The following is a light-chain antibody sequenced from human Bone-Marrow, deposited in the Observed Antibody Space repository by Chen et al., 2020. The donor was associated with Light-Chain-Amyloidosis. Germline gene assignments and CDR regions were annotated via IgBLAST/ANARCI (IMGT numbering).Light chain of an antibody. CDR3: SSYTITNTLV. CDR2: EVT. V-gene: IGLV2-14*01. Sequence: QSALTQPASASGSPGQSITFSCTGTSSDVGGDNHVSWNQQHPDKAPKLMIYEVTNRPSWVPDRFSGSKSDNTASLTISGLQTEDEADYFCSSYTITNTLVFGSGTRVTVL. J-gene: IGLJ1*01. CDR1: SSDVGGDNH.